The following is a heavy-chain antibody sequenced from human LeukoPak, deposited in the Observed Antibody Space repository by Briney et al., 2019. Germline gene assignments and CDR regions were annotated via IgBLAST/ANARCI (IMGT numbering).Heavy chain of an antibody. CDR2: IYYSGSI. V-gene: IGHV4-39*01. CDR3: ARLCQVTSCARFEY. Sequence: SATLSLTCSVSGDFISNGAYYWGWIRQPPGKGLEWIGSIYYSGSIFYNSSLESRTTMSVDTSKNQFYLNLRSVTAADTAVYYCARLCQVTSCARFEYWGQGARVAVSS. D-gene: IGHD2-21*02. J-gene: IGHJ4*02. CDR1: GDFISNGAYY.